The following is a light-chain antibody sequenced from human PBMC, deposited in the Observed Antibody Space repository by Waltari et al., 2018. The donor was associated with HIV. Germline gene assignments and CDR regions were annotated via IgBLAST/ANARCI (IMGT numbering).Light chain of an antibody. V-gene: IGKV1-5*01. CDR3: EQYSTYPLT. Sequence: DIQMTQSPSTLSASVGDRVTITCRSSHSISSWLAWYQQHPGRAPKLLIYKTSTLDSGVPSRCSGRGSGAEFSLTIRSLQPDELATYYCEQYSTYPLTCGQGTRLEI. J-gene: IGKJ5*01. CDR2: KTS. CDR1: HSISSW.